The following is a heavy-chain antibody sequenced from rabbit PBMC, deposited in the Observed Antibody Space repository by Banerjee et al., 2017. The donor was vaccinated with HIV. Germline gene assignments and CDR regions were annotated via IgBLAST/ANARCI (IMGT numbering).Heavy chain of an antibody. CDR2: IYAGSSGST. J-gene: IGHJ4*01. CDR1: GFTFSAYW. D-gene: IGHD2-1*01. V-gene: IGHV1S40*01. CDR3: ARLEYGADGHVNL. Sequence: QSLEESGGGLVQPGESLTLSCKASGFTFSAYWIYWVRQAPGKGPEWIACIYAGSSGSTKYASWAKGRFTISKTSSTTVTLQMTSLTAADTATYFCARLEYGADGHVNLWGQGTLVTVS.